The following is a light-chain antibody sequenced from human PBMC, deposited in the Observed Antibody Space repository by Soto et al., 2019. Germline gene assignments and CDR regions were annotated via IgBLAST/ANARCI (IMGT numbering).Light chain of an antibody. CDR1: QSVRNN. CDR3: QQYNKWPPWT. CDR2: AVS. Sequence: EIVMTQSPVTLSVSPGEGATLFCRASQSVRNNLAWYQQKPGLAPRLLIYAVSTRATGAPARFSGNGSETEFTLTISGLQSDDFALYYCQQYNKWPPWTFGQGTKVEIK. V-gene: IGKV3-15*01. J-gene: IGKJ1*01.